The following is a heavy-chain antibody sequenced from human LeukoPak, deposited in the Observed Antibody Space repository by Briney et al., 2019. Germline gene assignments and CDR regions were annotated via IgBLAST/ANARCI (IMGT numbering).Heavy chain of an antibody. V-gene: IGHV4-31*01. J-gene: IGHJ4*02. CDR1: GGSISSGTYY. D-gene: IGHD2-21*02. CDR2: IYSSGGT. CDR3: AREGAYCGGDCYLDY. Sequence: KASETLSLTCSVSGGSISSGTYYCSWIRQHPGKGLERIGYIYSSGGTYYNPSLKSQVTISLDTSENQVSLKLSSVTAADTAVYYCAREGAYCGGDCYLDYWGQGTLVTVSS.